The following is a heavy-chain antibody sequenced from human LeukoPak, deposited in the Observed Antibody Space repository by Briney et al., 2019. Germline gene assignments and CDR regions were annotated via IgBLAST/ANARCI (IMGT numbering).Heavy chain of an antibody. CDR3: AKRGFRAPSGDDVLESLHL. CDR2: LEYDGTS. J-gene: IGHJ1*01. CDR1: GLIFSKYG. Sequence: PGESLRLSCAASGLIFSKYGMHWVRQTPGKGLEWVAFLEYDGTSNYLDSVKGRFTISRDNSESTLYLQMNSLQVEDTAIYYCAKRGFRAPSGDDVLESLHLWDQGTLVTVSS. D-gene: IGHD2-21*01. V-gene: IGHV3-30*02.